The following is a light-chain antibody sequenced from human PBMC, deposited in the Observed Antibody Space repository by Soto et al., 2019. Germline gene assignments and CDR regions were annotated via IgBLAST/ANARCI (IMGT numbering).Light chain of an antibody. Sequence: QSALTQPASVSGSPGQSITISCTGTSSDVGAYDYVCWYQQYPGKAPKLIIYDVTNRPSGISNRFSGSKSGNTASLSISGLQAEDEDDYYCSSYTSSSTVVFGGGTQLTVL. CDR3: SSYTSSSTVV. J-gene: IGLJ2*01. V-gene: IGLV2-14*03. CDR2: DVT. CDR1: SSDVGAYDY.